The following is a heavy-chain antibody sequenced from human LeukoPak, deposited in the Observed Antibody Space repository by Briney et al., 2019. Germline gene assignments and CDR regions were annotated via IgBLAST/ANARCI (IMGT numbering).Heavy chain of an antibody. CDR1: GFTFSSYS. Sequence: GGSLRLSCAASGFTFSSYSMNWVRQAPGKGLEWVSSISSNSGHIYYADSVRGRFTISRDNAKNSLYLQMNSLRAEDTAVYYCVRSGRYCSSTSCPFDFQHWGQGTLVTVSS. D-gene: IGHD2-2*01. J-gene: IGHJ1*01. CDR3: VRSGRYCSSTSCPFDFQH. V-gene: IGHV3-21*01. CDR2: ISSNSGHI.